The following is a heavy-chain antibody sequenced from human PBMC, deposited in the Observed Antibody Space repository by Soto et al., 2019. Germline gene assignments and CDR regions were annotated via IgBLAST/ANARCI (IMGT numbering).Heavy chain of an antibody. CDR1: GFTVSSSN. D-gene: IGHD2-15*01. J-gene: IGHJ4*02. CDR2: IYGGDAT. V-gene: IGHV3-53*01. Sequence: PXGSLRLSCAAAGFTVSSSNYLMSWVRQAPGKGLEWVSVIYGGDATYYTDSVKGRFTISRDNSKNTLYLQMNSLRAEDTAVYYCAKDTGRGGGSVFDYWGQGPLVTVSS. CDR3: AKDTGRGGGSVFDY.